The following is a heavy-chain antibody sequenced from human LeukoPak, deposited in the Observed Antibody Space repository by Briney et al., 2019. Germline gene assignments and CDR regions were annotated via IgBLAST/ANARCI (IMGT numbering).Heavy chain of an antibody. CDR3: AKAPTRRYDILTGGPDY. J-gene: IGHJ4*02. V-gene: IGHV3-23*01. Sequence: GGSLRLSCAASGFTFSSYAMSWVRQAPGKGLEWVSAISGSGGSTYYADSVKGRFTISRDNSKNTPYLQMNSLRAEDTALYYCAKAPTRRYDILTGGPDYWGQGTLVTVSS. CDR2: ISGSGGST. D-gene: IGHD3-9*01. CDR1: GFTFSSYA.